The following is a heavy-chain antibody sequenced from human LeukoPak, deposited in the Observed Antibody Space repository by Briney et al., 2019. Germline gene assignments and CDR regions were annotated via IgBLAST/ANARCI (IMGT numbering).Heavy chain of an antibody. CDR3: AREGVVIEWLDP. D-gene: IGHD2/OR15-2a*01. CDR2: IFTTGRT. CDR1: GGSISSGSYY. Sequence: PSETLSLTCTVSGGSISSGSYYWSWVRQPAGKGLEWIGRIFTTGRTNYNPSLKSRVTISLHTSKNQFSLKPSPVTAADTAVYYCAREGVVIEWLDPWGQGTLVTVSS. V-gene: IGHV4-61*02. J-gene: IGHJ5*02.